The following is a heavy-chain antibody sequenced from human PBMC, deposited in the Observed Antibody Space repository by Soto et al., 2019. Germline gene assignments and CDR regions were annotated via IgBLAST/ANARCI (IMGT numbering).Heavy chain of an antibody. D-gene: IGHD2-2*01. CDR3: ARRIDGNNQREGDAFEV. V-gene: IGHV3-21*02. Sequence: EVQLVESGGGLVKPGESLRISCAASGFSLITYSMNWVRQAPGKGLQWVSYISSSSSYIYYADSVRGRFTISRDNAKDSLYRQMNTLRVEDTGVYYCARRIDGNNQREGDAFEVWGRGTMVTVSS. CDR2: ISSSSSYI. CDR1: GFSLITYS. J-gene: IGHJ3*01.